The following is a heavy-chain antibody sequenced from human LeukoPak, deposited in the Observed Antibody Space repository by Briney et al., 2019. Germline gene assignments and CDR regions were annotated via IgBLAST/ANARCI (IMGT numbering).Heavy chain of an antibody. CDR2: ISYDGSNK. D-gene: IGHD1-14*01. Sequence: GGSLRLSCAASGFAFSSYAIHWVRQAPGKGLEWVAVISYDGSNKYYADSVKGRFTISRDNSKNTLYLQMNSLKTEDTAVYYCTTWWFDPWGQGTLVTVSS. CDR3: TTWWFDP. J-gene: IGHJ5*02. CDR1: GFAFSSYA. V-gene: IGHV3-30-3*01.